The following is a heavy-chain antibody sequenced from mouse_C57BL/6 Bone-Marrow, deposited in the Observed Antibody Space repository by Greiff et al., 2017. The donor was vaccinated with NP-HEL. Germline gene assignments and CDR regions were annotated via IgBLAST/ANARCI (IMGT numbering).Heavy chain of an antibody. D-gene: IGHD1-1*01. CDR2: INPNNGGT. V-gene: IGHV1-26*01. Sequence: EVQLQQSGPELVKPGASVKISCKASGYTFTDYYMNWVKQSHGKSLEWIGDINPNNGGTSYNQKFKGKATLTVDKSSSTAYMELRSLTSEDSAVYYCARCDYYGSSYVGYFDVWGTGTTVTVSS. J-gene: IGHJ1*03. CDR3: ARCDYYGSSYVGYFDV. CDR1: GYTFTDYY.